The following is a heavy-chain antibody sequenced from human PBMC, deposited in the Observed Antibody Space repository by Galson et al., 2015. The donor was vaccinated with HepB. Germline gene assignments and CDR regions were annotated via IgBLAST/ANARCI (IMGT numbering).Heavy chain of an antibody. CDR3: ASGIAAAGTIGYFQH. Sequence: SVKVSCKASGYTFTGYYMHWVRQAPGQGLEWMGWINPNSGGTNYAQKFQGWVTMTRDTSISTAYMELSRLRSDDTAVYYCASGIAAAGTIGYFQHWGQGTLVTVSS. D-gene: IGHD6-13*01. J-gene: IGHJ1*01. V-gene: IGHV1-2*04. CDR1: GYTFTGYY. CDR2: INPNSGGT.